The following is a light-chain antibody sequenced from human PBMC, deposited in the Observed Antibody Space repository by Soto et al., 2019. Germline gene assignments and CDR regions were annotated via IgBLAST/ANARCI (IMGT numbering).Light chain of an antibody. J-gene: IGKJ5*01. CDR1: QSVSSN. CDR3: QQRSNWPLIT. Sequence: EVVVTQSPATLSVSPGERATLSCRASQSVSSNLAWYQQKPGQAPRLLIYDASNRATGIPARFSGSGSGTDFTLTISSLEPEDFAVYYCQQRSNWPLITVGLGTRLEIK. CDR2: DAS. V-gene: IGKV3-11*01.